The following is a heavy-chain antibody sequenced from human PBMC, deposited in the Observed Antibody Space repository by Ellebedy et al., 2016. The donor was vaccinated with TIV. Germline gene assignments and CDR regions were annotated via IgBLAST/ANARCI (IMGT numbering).Heavy chain of an antibody. CDR3: VRDRYDSDLDY. CDR1: GFTFSSYW. CDR2: IHYDGSET. Sequence: GESLKISCAASGFTFSSYWMTLVRQAPGKGLEWVAHIHYDGSETYYVDSMKGRFTISRDNAKNSLYLQMNSLRAEDTAVYYCVRDRYDSDLDYWGQGTLVTVSS. V-gene: IGHV3-7*01. D-gene: IGHD3-22*01. J-gene: IGHJ4*02.